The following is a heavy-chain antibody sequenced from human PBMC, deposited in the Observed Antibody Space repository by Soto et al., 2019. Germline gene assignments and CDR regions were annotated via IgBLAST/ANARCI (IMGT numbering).Heavy chain of an antibody. CDR2: IKQDGSEK. V-gene: IGHV3-7*01. J-gene: IGHJ2*01. D-gene: IGHD1-7*01. CDR1: GLTFSIYW. Sequence: EVQLVESGGGLVQPGESLRLSCTASGLTFSIYWMSWVRQAPGKGLEWVANIKQDGSEKNYVGSVKGRFTVSRDNAENSVYLQMNSLRAEDTAVYYCAKHHDYISPGNFFDLWGRGTLVTVSS. CDR3: AKHHDYISPGNFFDL.